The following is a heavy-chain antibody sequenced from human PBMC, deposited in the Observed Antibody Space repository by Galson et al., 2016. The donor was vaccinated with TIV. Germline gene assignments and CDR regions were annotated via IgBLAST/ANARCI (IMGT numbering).Heavy chain of an antibody. J-gene: IGHJ6*02. Sequence: SLRLSCAASGLSFSRNAMHWVRQAPGRGLEWVAVISFDGTNKYYADSVKGRLTISRDNSKNTLYLQMNSLRTEDTAAYYCATSTGGENIYYYGMDVWRQGTTVIVSS. D-gene: IGHD3-16*01. CDR1: GLSFSRNA. CDR2: ISFDGTNK. V-gene: IGHV3-30*03. CDR3: ATSTGGENIYYYGMDV.